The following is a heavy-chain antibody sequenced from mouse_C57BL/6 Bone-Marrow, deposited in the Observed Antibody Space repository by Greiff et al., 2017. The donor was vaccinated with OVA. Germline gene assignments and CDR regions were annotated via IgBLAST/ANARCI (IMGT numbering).Heavy chain of an antibody. V-gene: IGHV1-64*01. D-gene: IGHD1-1*01. J-gene: IGHJ3*01. CDR3: ARYDYSSGFFAY. CDR1: GYTFTSYW. Sequence: VQLQQSGAELVKPGASVKLSCKASGYTFTSYWMHWVKQRPGQGLEWIGMIYPNSGSTNYNEKFKSKATLTVDKSSSTAYMQLSSLTSEDSAVYYCARYDYSSGFFAYWGQGTLVTVSS. CDR2: IYPNSGST.